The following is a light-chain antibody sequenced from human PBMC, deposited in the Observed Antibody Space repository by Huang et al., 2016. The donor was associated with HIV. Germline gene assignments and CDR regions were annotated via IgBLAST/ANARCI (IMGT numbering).Light chain of an antibody. V-gene: IGKV1-NL1*01. CDR3: QQYWSTPPAT. J-gene: IGKJ1*01. Sequence: DIQMTQSPSSLPASVGDRVTITCRASQGISNSLAWYQQKPGKAPKLLLYAASKLESVVPSRFCGSASGTDYTLTISSLQPEDFATYYCQQYWSTPPATFGQGTKVEIK. CDR2: AAS. CDR1: QGISNS.